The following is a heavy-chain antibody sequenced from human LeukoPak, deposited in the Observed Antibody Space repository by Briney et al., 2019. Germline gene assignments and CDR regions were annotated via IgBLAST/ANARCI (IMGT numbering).Heavy chain of an antibody. D-gene: IGHD6-13*01. V-gene: IGHV1-2*06. CDR1: GYTFTGYY. J-gene: IGHJ4*02. Sequence: ASVKVSCKASGYTFTGYYMHWVRQAPGQGLEWMGRINPNSGGTNYAQKFQGRVTMTRDTSISTVYMELSSLRSEDTAVYYCARGIGTLHDYWGQGTLVTVSS. CDR3: ARGIGTLHDY. CDR2: INPNSGGT.